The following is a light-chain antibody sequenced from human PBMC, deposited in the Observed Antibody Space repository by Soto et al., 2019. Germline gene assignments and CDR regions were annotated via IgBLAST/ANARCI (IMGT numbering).Light chain of an antibody. Sequence: PGERVTLSCRASQSVGSYLAWYQQKPGQAPRLLIYGASTRATGIPARFSGSGSGTEFILTISSLQSEDFAVYYCKRYNNWPLTFGGGTKVDNK. CDR1: QSVGSY. V-gene: IGKV3-15*01. CDR3: KRYNNWPLT. J-gene: IGKJ4*01. CDR2: GAS.